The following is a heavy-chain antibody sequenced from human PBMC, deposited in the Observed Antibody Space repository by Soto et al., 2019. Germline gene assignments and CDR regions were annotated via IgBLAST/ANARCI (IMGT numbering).Heavy chain of an antibody. Sequence: EVQLVESGGGLVQPGGSLRLSCAASGFTFSSYWMSWVRQAPGKGLEWVANIKQDGSEKYYVDSVKGRFTISRDNAKNSLYLQMNSLRAADTAVYYCARITRQLLNIKGLGWFDPWGQGTLVTVSS. V-gene: IGHV3-7*01. J-gene: IGHJ5*02. CDR3: ARITRQLLNIKGLGWFDP. D-gene: IGHD2-2*01. CDR1: GFTFSSYW. CDR2: IKQDGSEK.